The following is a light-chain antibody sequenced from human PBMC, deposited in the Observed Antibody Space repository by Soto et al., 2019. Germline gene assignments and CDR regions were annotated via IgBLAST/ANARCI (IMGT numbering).Light chain of an antibody. Sequence: QSALTQPASVSGSPGQSITISCTGTSSDVGGYNYVSWCQQHPGKAPKLMIYDVGNRPSGVSNRFSGSKSGNTASLTISGLQAEDEADYYCSSYTSNSTYVFGTGTKLTVL. V-gene: IGLV2-14*01. J-gene: IGLJ1*01. CDR2: DVG. CDR1: SSDVGGYNY. CDR3: SSYTSNSTYV.